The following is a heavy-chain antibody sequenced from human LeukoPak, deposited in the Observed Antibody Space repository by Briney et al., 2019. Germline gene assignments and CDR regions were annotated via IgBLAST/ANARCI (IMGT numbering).Heavy chain of an antibody. D-gene: IGHD3-10*01. CDR2: IYYSGST. V-gene: IGHV4-39*01. Sequence: SETLSLTCTVSGGSISSSSYYWGWIRQPPGKGLEWIGSIYYSGSTYYNPSLKSRVTISVDTSKNQSSLKLSSVTAADTAVYYCARQSPMVRGVIIQNWFDPWGQGTLVTVSS. CDR3: ARQSPMVRGVIIQNWFDP. J-gene: IGHJ5*02. CDR1: GGSISSSSYY.